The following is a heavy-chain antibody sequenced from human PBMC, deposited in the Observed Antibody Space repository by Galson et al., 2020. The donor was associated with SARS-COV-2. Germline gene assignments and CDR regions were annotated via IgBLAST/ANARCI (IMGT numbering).Heavy chain of an antibody. CDR1: GGSISGISYY. V-gene: IGHV4-61*02. Sequence: SETLSLTCAVSGGSISGISYYWSWIRQPAGKGLEWIGRIYSSGSTNYNPSLKSRVTISVDTSKNQFSLKLTSVTAADTAVYYCAAGPVAGTGDWGQGTLATVSS. CDR2: IYSSGST. D-gene: IGHD6-19*01. CDR3: AAGPVAGTGD. J-gene: IGHJ4*02.